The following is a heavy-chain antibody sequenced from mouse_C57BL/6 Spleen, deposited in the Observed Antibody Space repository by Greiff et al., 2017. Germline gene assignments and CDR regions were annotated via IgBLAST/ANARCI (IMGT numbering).Heavy chain of an antibody. V-gene: IGHV2-6*01. CDR3: AIITTVGPWFAY. CDR2: IWGVGST. J-gene: IGHJ3*01. D-gene: IGHD1-1*01. CDR1: GFSLTSYG. Sequence: VHLVESGPGLVAPSQSLSITCTVSGFSLTSYGVDWVRQSPGKGLEWLGVIWGVGSTNYNSALKSRLSISKDNSKSQVFLKMNSLQTDDTAMYYCAIITTVGPWFAYWGQGTLVTVSA.